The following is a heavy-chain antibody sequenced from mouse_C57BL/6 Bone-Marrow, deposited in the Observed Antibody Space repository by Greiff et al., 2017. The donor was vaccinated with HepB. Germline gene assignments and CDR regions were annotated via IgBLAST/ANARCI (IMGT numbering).Heavy chain of an antibody. D-gene: IGHD2-1*01. CDR3: ASLGGNDY. Sequence: EVQLQESGPGLVKPSQSLSLTCSVTGYSITSGYYWNWIRQFPGNKLECMSYISYDGSNNYNPSLKNRISITRDTSKNQCFLKLNSVTTEDTATYYCASLGGNDYWGQGTTLTVSS. CDR1: GYSITSGYY. J-gene: IGHJ2*01. CDR2: ISYDGSN. V-gene: IGHV3-6*01.